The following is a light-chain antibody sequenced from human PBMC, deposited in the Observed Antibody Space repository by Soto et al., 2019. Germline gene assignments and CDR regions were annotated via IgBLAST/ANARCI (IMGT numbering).Light chain of an antibody. CDR2: AAS. CDR1: QNIAGY. Sequence: SLSPSSVSASVGDRVTITCLASQNIAGYLAWYQHKPGRAPELLIHAASSLQSGVPSRFSGSGSGTDFTLTINSLQPEDFATYYCQQAYSFPITFGQGTRLEIK. J-gene: IGKJ5*01. V-gene: IGKV1D-12*01. CDR3: QQAYSFPIT.